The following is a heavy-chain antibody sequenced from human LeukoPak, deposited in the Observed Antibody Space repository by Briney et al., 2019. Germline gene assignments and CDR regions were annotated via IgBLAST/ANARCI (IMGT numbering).Heavy chain of an antibody. J-gene: IGHJ4*02. CDR3: ARAPTTSIAAAGTVFDY. CDR2: INPNSGGT. D-gene: IGHD6-13*01. V-gene: IGHV1-2*02. Sequence: ASVKVSCKASGYTFTGYYMHWVRQAPGQGLEWMGWINPNSGGTNYAQKFQGRVTMTRDTSISTACMELSRLRSDDTAVYYCARAPTTSIAAAGTVFDYWGQGTLVTVSS. CDR1: GYTFTGYY.